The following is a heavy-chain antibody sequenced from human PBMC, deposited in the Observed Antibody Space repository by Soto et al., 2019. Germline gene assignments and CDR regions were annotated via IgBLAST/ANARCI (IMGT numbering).Heavy chain of an antibody. CDR1: TFTFRSYG. D-gene: IGHD3-22*01. Sequence: GGSLRLSCAASTFTFRSYGMHWVRQAPGKGLEWVSGIWDDGSTKFYADSVKGRFTISRDNSKNTLYLQMNSLRAEDTAVYYCARDDVANYYVSSGPGYYYYYGMDVWGQGTTVTVSS. J-gene: IGHJ6*02. CDR3: ARDDVANYYVSSGPGYYYYYGMDV. V-gene: IGHV3-33*01. CDR2: IWDDGSTK.